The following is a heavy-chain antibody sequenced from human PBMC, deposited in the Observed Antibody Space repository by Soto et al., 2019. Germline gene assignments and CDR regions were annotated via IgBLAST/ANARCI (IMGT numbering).Heavy chain of an antibody. V-gene: IGHV3-21*01. D-gene: IGHD2-15*01. Sequence: EVQLVESGGGLVKPGGSLRLSCAASGFTFSSYSMNWVRQAPGKGLEWVSSISSSSSYIYYADSVKGRFTISRDNAKNSLYLQMNSLRAEDTAVYYCASLYYCSGGSCPSQGYYYMDVWGKGTTVTVSS. CDR2: ISSSSSYI. J-gene: IGHJ6*03. CDR1: GFTFSSYS. CDR3: ASLYYCSGGSCPSQGYYYMDV.